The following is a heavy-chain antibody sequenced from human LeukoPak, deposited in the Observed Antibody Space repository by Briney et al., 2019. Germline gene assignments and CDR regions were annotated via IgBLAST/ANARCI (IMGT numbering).Heavy chain of an antibody. D-gene: IGHD5-18*01. CDR1: GDSISSYY. CDR2: IYYSGST. Sequence: SETLSLTCTVSGDSISSYYWSWIRQPPGKGLEWIGYIYYSGSTKYNPSLKSRVTISVDTSKNQFSLKLSSVTAADTAMYYCARDGGYSYGPLFDYWGQGTLVTVSS. J-gene: IGHJ4*02. CDR3: ARDGGYSYGPLFDY. V-gene: IGHV4-59*01.